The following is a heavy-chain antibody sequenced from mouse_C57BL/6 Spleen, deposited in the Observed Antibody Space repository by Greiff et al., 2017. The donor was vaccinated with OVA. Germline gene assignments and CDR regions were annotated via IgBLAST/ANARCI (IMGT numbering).Heavy chain of an antibody. J-gene: IGHJ4*01. CDR2: INPSNGGT. V-gene: IGHV1-53*01. CDR1: GYTFTSYW. Sequence: QVQLQQPGTELVKPGASVKLSCKASGYTFTSYWMHWVKQRPGQGLEWIGNINPSNGGTNYNEKFKSKATLTVDKSSSTACMQLSSLTSEDSAVYYCARSCPLYYGNPYAMDYWGQGTSVTVSS. D-gene: IGHD2-1*01. CDR3: ARSCPLYYGNPYAMDY.